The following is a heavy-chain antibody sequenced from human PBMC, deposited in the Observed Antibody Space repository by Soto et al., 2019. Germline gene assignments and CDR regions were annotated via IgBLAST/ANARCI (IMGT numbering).Heavy chain of an antibody. CDR3: ARDYDILTGSALGVGMDV. CDR2: IYYSGST. D-gene: IGHD3-9*01. J-gene: IGHJ6*02. CDR1: GGSISSGDYY. V-gene: IGHV4-30-4*01. Sequence: QVQLQESGPGPVKPSQTLSLTCTVSGGSISSGDYYWSWIRQPPGKGLEWIGYIYYSGSTYYNPSLKSRVTISVDTSKNQFSLKLSSVTAADTAVYYCARDYDILTGSALGVGMDVWGQGTTVTVSS.